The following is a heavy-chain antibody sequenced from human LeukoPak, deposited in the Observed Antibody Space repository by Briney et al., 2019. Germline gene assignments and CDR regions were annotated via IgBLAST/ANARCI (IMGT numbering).Heavy chain of an antibody. CDR1: GFTFSSYG. V-gene: IGHV3-30*18. CDR2: ISYDGSNK. Sequence: GGSLRLSCAASGFTFSSYGMHWVRQAPGKGLEWVAVISYDGSNKYYADSVKGRFTISRDNSKNTLYLQMNSLRAEDTAVYYCAKDFYGEMAPHWFDPWGQGTLVTVSS. D-gene: IGHD5-24*01. CDR3: AKDFYGEMAPHWFDP. J-gene: IGHJ5*02.